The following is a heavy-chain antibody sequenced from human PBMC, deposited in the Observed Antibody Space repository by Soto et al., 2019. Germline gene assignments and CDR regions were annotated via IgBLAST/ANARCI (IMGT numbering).Heavy chain of an antibody. J-gene: IGHJ4*02. Sequence: EVQLVESGGGLVQPGGSLRLSCAASGFTFSSYWMHWVRQAPGKGLVWVSRINSDGSSTSYADSVKGRFTSSRDNAKNSLDLQMNRLRAEDTGVYYCAVAVAGPTAIGYWGQGTLVTVSS. CDR1: GFTFSSYW. D-gene: IGHD6-19*01. CDR2: INSDGSST. V-gene: IGHV3-74*01. CDR3: AVAVAGPTAIGY.